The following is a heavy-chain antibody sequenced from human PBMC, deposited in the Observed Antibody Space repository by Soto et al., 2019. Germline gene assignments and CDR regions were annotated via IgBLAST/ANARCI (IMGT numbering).Heavy chain of an antibody. Sequence: PSETVSLTCGVSCYSFSSDSWWVWIRQPPGKGLEWSGYIHYSGITYSNPSLKSRLTMSVDTPKNQFSLKLSSVTAVDTAVYYCATKDDGNYYCDFWGQGTLVTVSS. CDR1: CYSFSSDSW. CDR3: ATKDDGNYYCDF. D-gene: IGHD1-26*01. CDR2: IHYSGIT. J-gene: IGHJ4*02. V-gene: IGHV4-28*01.